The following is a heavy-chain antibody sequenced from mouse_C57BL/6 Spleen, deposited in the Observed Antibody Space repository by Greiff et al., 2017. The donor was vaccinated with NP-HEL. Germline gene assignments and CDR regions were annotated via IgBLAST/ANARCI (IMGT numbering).Heavy chain of an antibody. CDR2: IYPRSGNT. V-gene: IGHV1-81*01. CDR1: GYTFTSYG. J-gene: IGHJ1*03. CDR3: ARRGLTTVVDWYFDV. Sequence: VQLQESGAELARPGASVKLSCKASGYTFTSYGISWVKQRTGQGLEWIGEIYPRSGNTYYNEKFKGKATLTADKSSSTAYMELRSLTSEDSAVYFCARRGLTTVVDWYFDVWGTGTTVTVSS. D-gene: IGHD1-1*01.